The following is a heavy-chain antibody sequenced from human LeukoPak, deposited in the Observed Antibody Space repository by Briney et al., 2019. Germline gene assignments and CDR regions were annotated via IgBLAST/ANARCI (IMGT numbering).Heavy chain of an antibody. Sequence: SETLSLTCTGSGGSIYSTSFYWGWIRQPPGKGLEWIGSMYYDGSTYYNPSLKSRVTISVDTSKNQFSLKLTSVTAADTAVYFCARRSDSGSDDGEDYFDYWGRGTLVTVSS. CDR2: MYYDGST. V-gene: IGHV4-39*01. J-gene: IGHJ4*02. CDR3: ARRSDSGSDDGEDYFDY. D-gene: IGHD1-26*01. CDR1: GGSIYSTSFY.